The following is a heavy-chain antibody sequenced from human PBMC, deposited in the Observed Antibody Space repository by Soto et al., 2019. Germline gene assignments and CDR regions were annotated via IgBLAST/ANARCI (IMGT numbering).Heavy chain of an antibody. CDR3: ASSKHYCSGGSCYYWFDP. CDR2: IIPIFGTA. V-gene: IGHV1-69*13. J-gene: IGHJ5*02. D-gene: IGHD2-15*01. CDR1: GGTFGSYA. Sequence: SVKVSCKASGGTFGSYAISWVRQAPGQGLEWMGGIIPIFGTANYAQKFQGRVTITADESTSTAYMELSSLRSEDTAVYYCASSKHYCSGGSCYYWFDPWGQGTLVTVSS.